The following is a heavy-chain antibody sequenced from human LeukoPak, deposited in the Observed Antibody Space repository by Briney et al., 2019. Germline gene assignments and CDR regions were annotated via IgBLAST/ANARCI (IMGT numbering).Heavy chain of an antibody. J-gene: IGHJ4*02. Sequence: RGSLRLSCAASGFILRDYSMNWVRQARGKRVEWVSYVGMSSGNTKYADSVKGRFTISADTANNSLYLQMNRLRVEDTAVYYCARDHRHAFDSWGQGTLVTVSS. V-gene: IGHV3-48*04. CDR2: VGMSSGNT. CDR3: ARDHRHAFDS. CDR1: GFILRDYS.